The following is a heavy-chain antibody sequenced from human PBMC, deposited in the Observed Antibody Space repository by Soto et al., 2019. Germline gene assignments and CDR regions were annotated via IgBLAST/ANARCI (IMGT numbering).Heavy chain of an antibody. V-gene: IGHV3-74*01. Sequence: EVQLVESGGGLVQPGGSLRLSCVASGFTFSGDWMHWVRQAAGKGLVWVSRINMDGTSTNYADSVKGRFTISRDNAKNTPYLQMNRLRVDDTAVYYGARGRRGLNHHDYWGQGALVTVS. J-gene: IGHJ4*02. CDR2: INMDGTST. CDR1: GFTFSGDW. D-gene: IGHD2-15*01. CDR3: ARGRRGLNHHDY.